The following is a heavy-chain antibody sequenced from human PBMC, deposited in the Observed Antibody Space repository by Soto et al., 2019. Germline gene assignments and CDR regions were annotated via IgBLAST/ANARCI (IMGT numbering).Heavy chain of an antibody. CDR1: GGSISSGDYY. D-gene: IGHD2-15*01. J-gene: IGHJ6*03. V-gene: IGHV4-61*08. CDR3: ARSYRRYCSGGSCYSYYYYMDV. Sequence: PSETLSLTCTVSGGSISSGDYYWSWIRQPPGKGLEWIGYIYYSGSTNYNPSLKSRVTISVDTSKNQFSLKLSSVTAADTAVYYCARSYRRYCSGGSCYSYYYYMDVWGKGTTVTVSS. CDR2: IYYSGST.